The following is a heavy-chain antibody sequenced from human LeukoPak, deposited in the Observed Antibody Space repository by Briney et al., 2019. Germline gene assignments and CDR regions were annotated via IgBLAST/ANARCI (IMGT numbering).Heavy chain of an antibody. Sequence: PSETLSLTCTVSGDSISSGGYYWSWIRQHPGKGLEWIGYVNYSGSTYYNPSLESRVTISVDTSKNQFSLKLSSVTAADTAVYYCARRRAIAAAVYGVGQYYFDYWGQGTLVTVSS. CDR2: VNYSGST. V-gene: IGHV4-31*03. J-gene: IGHJ4*02. D-gene: IGHD6-13*01. CDR3: ARRRAIAAAVYGVGQYYFDY. CDR1: GDSISSGGYY.